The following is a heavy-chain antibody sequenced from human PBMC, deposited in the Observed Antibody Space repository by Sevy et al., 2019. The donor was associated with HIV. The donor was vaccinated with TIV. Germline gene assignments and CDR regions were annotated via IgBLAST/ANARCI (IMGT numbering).Heavy chain of an antibody. D-gene: IGHD3-22*01. V-gene: IGHV3-33*01. CDR1: GFTFSNYA. J-gene: IGHJ4*02. CDR3: ARGGYYYDNASYYALDS. CDR2: IWSDGAYQ. Sequence: GGYLRLSCAATGFTFSNYAMHWVRQAPGKGMEWVAIIWSDGAYQYHGDSVKGRFTISRDSSKNTRYLQMNNVRVEDTAVYYCARGGYYYDNASYYALDSWGQGTLVTVSS.